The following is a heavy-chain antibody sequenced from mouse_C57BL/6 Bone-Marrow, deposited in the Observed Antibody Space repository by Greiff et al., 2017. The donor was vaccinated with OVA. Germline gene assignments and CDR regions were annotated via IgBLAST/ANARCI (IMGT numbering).Heavy chain of an antibody. Sequence: EVQLQESGPGLVKPSQSLSLTCSVTGYSITSGYYWNWIRQFPGNKLEWMGYISYDGSNNYNPSLKNRISITRDTSKNQFFLKLNSVTTEDTATYYCARGGYSGSSFHFDYWGQGTTLTVSS. V-gene: IGHV3-6*01. D-gene: IGHD1-1*01. CDR3: ARGGYSGSSFHFDY. CDR1: GYSITSGYY. CDR2: ISYDGSN. J-gene: IGHJ2*01.